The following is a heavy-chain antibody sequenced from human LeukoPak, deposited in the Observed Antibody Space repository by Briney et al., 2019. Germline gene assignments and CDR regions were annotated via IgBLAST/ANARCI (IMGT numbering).Heavy chain of an antibody. CDR2: ITGSGSNT. CDR1: GLSFSSYA. Sequence: GGSLRLSCAASGLSFSSYAMTWVRQAPGKGLEWVSLITGSGSNTYYADSVKGRFTISRDNSKNTLYLQMNSLRAEDTAVYYCAKFPIGGWLARGWFDPWGQGTLVTVSS. CDR3: AKFPIGGWLARGWFDP. V-gene: IGHV3-23*01. J-gene: IGHJ5*02. D-gene: IGHD6-19*01.